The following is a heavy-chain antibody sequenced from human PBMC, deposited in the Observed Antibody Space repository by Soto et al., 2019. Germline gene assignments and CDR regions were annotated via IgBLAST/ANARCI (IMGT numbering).Heavy chain of an antibody. CDR3: AAGIVVVPAASTTFGMDV. J-gene: IGHJ6*02. CDR1: GFTFTSSA. CDR2: IVVGSGNT. V-gene: IGHV1-58*01. Sequence: GASVKVSCKASGFTFTSSAVQWVRQARGQRLEWIGWIVVGSGNTNYAQKFQERVTITRDMSTSTAYMELSSLRSEDTAVYYCAAGIVVVPAASTTFGMDVWGQGTTVTVS. D-gene: IGHD2-2*01.